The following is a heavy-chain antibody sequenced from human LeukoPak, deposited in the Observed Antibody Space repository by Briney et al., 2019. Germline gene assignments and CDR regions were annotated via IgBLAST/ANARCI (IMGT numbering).Heavy chain of an antibody. Sequence: GGSLRLSCAASGFTFSNSWMSWVRQAPGKGLEWVANINQDGGEKDYVDSVKGRFTISRDNAKNSLYLEMNSLRDEDTAVYYCASAGVGGYNYGSYWGQGTLVTVSS. V-gene: IGHV3-7*01. CDR3: ASAGVGGYNYGSY. D-gene: IGHD5-18*01. CDR2: INQDGGEK. CDR1: GFTFSNSW. J-gene: IGHJ4*02.